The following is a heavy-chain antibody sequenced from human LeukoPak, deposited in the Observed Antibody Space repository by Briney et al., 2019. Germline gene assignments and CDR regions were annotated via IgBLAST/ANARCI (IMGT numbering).Heavy chain of an antibody. Sequence: GGXLRLSCAASGFTFSSYAMSWVRQAPGKGLEGVSAISGSGGSTYYADSVKGRFTISRDNSKKTLYMQMNSLRAEDTAVYYCAKDVRKVAWIQLWKNAFDIWGQGTMVTVSS. V-gene: IGHV3-23*01. CDR2: ISGSGGST. J-gene: IGHJ3*02. CDR3: AKDVRKVAWIQLWKNAFDI. D-gene: IGHD5-18*01. CDR1: GFTFSSYA.